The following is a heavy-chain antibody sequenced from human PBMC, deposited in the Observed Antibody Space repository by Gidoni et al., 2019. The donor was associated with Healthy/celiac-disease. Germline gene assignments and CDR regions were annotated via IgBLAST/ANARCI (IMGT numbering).Heavy chain of an antibody. Sequence: QVQLQQWGAGLLKPSETLSLTCAVCGGSFSGYSWSWIRQPPGKGLEWIGEINHSGSTNYDPTLKSRVTISVDTSKNRFSLKLSAVTAADTAVYYCASTYGSGSTGFDYWGQGTLVTVSS. D-gene: IGHD3-10*01. V-gene: IGHV4-34*01. CDR3: ASTYGSGSTGFDY. J-gene: IGHJ4*02. CDR1: GGSFSGYS. CDR2: INHSGST.